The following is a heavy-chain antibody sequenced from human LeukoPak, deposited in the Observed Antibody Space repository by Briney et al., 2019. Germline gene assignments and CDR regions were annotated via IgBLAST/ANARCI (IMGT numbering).Heavy chain of an antibody. CDR2: INTSTGKS. V-gene: IGHV7-4-1*02. CDR1: GYSFTSYA. Sequence: GASVKVSCKTSGYSFTSYAMNWVRQAPGQGLEWMGWINTSTGKSTYAQGFTGRFVFSLDTSVSTAYLLISSLKAEDTAVYYCASRPGQQLVRGGFDIWGQGTMVTVSS. CDR3: ASRPGQQLVRGGFDI. D-gene: IGHD6-13*01. J-gene: IGHJ3*02.